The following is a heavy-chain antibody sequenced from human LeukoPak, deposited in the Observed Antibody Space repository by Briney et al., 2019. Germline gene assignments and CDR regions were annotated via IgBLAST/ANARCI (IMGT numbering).Heavy chain of an antibody. CDR1: GFTFSSYA. J-gene: IGHJ6*03. D-gene: IGHD3-10*01. CDR2: ISSSSSYI. Sequence: GGSLRLSCAASGFTFSSYAMSWVRQAPGKGLEWVSSISSSSSYIYYADSVKGRFTISRDNAKNSLYLQMNSLRAEDTAVYYCARKSGSQAYYYYYMDVWGKGTTVTVSS. CDR3: ARKSGSQAYYYYYMDV. V-gene: IGHV3-21*01.